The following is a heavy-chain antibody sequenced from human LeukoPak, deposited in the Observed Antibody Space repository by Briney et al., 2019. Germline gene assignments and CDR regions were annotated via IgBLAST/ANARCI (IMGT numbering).Heavy chain of an antibody. J-gene: IGHJ5*02. Sequence: SETLSLTCAVYGWSFNDYYWNWIRQPPGKGLEWIGEINARGDTNYNPSLKSRVTISVDTSKSQFSLRLTSITAADTAFYYCARGQVPAARGYNWFDPWGKGALVTVSS. V-gene: IGHV4-34*01. CDR1: GWSFNDYY. D-gene: IGHD2-2*01. CDR3: ARGQVPAARGYNWFDP. CDR2: INARGDT.